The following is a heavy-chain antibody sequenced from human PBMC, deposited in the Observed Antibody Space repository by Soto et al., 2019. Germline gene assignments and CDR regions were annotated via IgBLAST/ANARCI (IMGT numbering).Heavy chain of an antibody. V-gene: IGHV3-23*01. Sequence: EVQLLESGGGLVQPGGSLRLSCAASGFTFSSYAMSWVRQAPGKGLEWVSAISGSGGSTYYADSVKGRFTISRDNSKNTLYRQRSSLRAEDTAVYYCAKDPLGDYCSSTSCYGIDPWGQGTLVTVSS. CDR2: ISGSGGST. J-gene: IGHJ5*02. D-gene: IGHD2-2*01. CDR3: AKDPLGDYCSSTSCYGIDP. CDR1: GFTFSSYA.